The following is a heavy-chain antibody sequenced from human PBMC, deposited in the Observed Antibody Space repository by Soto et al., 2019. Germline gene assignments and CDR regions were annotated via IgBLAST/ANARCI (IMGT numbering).Heavy chain of an antibody. CDR1: GGTFSSYA. V-gene: IGHV1-69*13. D-gene: IGHD6-19*01. CDR2: ISPIFGTA. J-gene: IGHJ4*02. CDR3: ARKPSVADPFDY. Sequence: VKGYCKASGGTFSSYAISWVRQAPGQGLEWMGGISPIFGTANYAQKFQGRVTITADESTSTAYMELSSLRSEDTAVYYCARKPSVADPFDYWGQGTLFTVSS.